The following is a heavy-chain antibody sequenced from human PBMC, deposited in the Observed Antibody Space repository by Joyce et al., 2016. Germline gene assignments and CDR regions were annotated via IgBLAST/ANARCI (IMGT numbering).Heavy chain of an antibody. J-gene: IGHJ4*02. CDR1: NDSISSHY. CDR3: AGGTYYSSFDY. V-gene: IGHV4-59*11. D-gene: IGHD1-26*01. Sequence: QVQLQESGPGLVKPSETLSLTCTVSNDSISSHYWSWIRQPPGDRLEWIGYIYHSGTTHYNPSLKSRVTLSIDTSDNQCSLKLNSVTTADTAVYYCAGGTYYSSFDYWGQGILVTVSS. CDR2: IYHSGTT.